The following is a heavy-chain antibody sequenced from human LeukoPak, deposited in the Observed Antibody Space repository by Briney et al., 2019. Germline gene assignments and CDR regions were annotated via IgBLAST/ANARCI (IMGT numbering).Heavy chain of an antibody. Sequence: SETLSLTCTVSGGSISSYYWGWIRQPPGKGLEWIGSIYYSGSTYYNPSLKSRVTISVDTSKNQFSLELSSVTAADTAVYYCARLYGSYTPDYWGQGTLVTVSS. CDR3: ARLYGSYTPDY. V-gene: IGHV4-39*01. CDR2: IYYSGST. CDR1: GGSISSYY. D-gene: IGHD1-26*01. J-gene: IGHJ4*02.